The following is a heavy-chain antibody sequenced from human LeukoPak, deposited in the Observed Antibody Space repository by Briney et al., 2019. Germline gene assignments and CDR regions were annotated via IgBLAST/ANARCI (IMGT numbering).Heavy chain of an antibody. CDR2: INHSGST. Sequence: PSETLSLTCTVSGGSISSYYWSWIRQPPGKGLEWIGEINHSGSTNYNPSLKSRVTISVDTSKNQFSLKLSSVTAADTAVYYCARGGRRNYGDYEVWFDRWGQGTLVTVSS. V-gene: IGHV4-34*01. J-gene: IGHJ5*02. CDR1: GGSISSYY. D-gene: IGHD4-17*01. CDR3: ARGGRRNYGDYEVWFDR.